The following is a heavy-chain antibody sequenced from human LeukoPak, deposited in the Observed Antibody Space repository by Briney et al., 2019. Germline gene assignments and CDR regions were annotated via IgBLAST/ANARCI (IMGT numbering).Heavy chain of an antibody. CDR3: AKREWEENYYYYYYMDV. CDR1: GFTFSSYA. CDR2: ISYDGSNK. J-gene: IGHJ6*03. V-gene: IGHV3-30-3*02. D-gene: IGHD1-26*01. Sequence: GGSLRLSCAASGFTFSSYAMHWVRQAAGKGLEWVAVISYDGSNKYYADSVKGRFTISRDNSKNTLYLQMNSLRAEDTAVYYCAKREWEENYYYYYYMDVWGKGTTVTVSS.